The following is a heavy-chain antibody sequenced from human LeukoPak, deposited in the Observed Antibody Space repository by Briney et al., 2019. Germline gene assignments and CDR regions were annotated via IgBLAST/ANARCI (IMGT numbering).Heavy chain of an antibody. V-gene: IGHV3-30*03. Sequence: GGSLILSCAASGFTFSSYGMHWVRQAPGKGLEWVAVISYDGSNKYYADSVKGRFTISRDNSKNTLYLQMGSLRAEDMAVYYCARANYDSSGYYYNYWGQGTLVTVSS. CDR3: ARANYDSSGYYYNY. CDR2: ISYDGSNK. J-gene: IGHJ4*02. D-gene: IGHD3-22*01. CDR1: GFTFSSYG.